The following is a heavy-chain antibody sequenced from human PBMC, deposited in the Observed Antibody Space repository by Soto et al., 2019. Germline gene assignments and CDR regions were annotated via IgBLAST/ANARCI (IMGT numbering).Heavy chain of an antibody. CDR1: GFTFSSYA. J-gene: IGHJ6*02. CDR2: ISGSGGST. Sequence: GGSLRLSCAASGFTFSSYAMSWVRQAPGKGLEWVSAISGSGGSTYYADSVKGRFTISRDNSKNTLYLQMNSLRAEDTAVYYCARVRMVTAMVTEYYYYGMDVWGQGTTVTISS. D-gene: IGHD5-18*01. V-gene: IGHV3-23*01. CDR3: ARVRMVTAMVTEYYYYGMDV.